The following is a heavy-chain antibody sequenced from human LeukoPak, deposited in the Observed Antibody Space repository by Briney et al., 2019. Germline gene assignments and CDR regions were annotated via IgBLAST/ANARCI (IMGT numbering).Heavy chain of an antibody. V-gene: IGHV3-23*01. CDR1: GFTFSSYA. J-gene: IGHJ4*02. Sequence: GGSLRLSCAASGFTFSSYAMSWVRQAPGKGLEWVSAISGGGSTYYADSVKGRFTISRDNSKNTLYLQMNSLRAEDTAVYYCAKDHSSSSPSSDYWGQGTLVTVSS. D-gene: IGHD6-6*01. CDR2: ISGGGST. CDR3: AKDHSSSSPSSDY.